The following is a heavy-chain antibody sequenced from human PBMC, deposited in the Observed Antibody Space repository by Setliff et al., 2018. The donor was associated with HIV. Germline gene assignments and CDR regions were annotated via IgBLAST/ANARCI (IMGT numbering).Heavy chain of an antibody. Sequence: GGSLRLSCAASGFTLTDYPMHWVRQAPGNGLEWVAVIASHGNWHDYAASVKGRFTISRDTSRNTLYLQMNSLRVEDSALYYCARDWRSGYDLNFDYWGQGTLVTVSS. CDR2: IASHGNWH. CDR1: GFTLTDYP. J-gene: IGHJ4*02. V-gene: IGHV3-30*04. D-gene: IGHD5-12*01. CDR3: ARDWRSGYDLNFDY.